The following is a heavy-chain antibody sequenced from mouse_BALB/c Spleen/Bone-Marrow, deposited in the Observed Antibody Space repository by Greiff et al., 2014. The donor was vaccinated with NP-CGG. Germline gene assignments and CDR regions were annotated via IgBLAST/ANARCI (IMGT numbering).Heavy chain of an antibody. Sequence: VQLKQSRAELAKPGASVKLSCTASGFNIKDTYMHWVKQRPEQGLEWIGRIDPANGNTKYDPKFQGKATITADTSSNTAYLQLSSLTSEDTAVYYCAIYYYGSSGFAYWGQGTLVTVSA. CDR2: IDPANGNT. CDR1: GFNIKDTY. CDR3: AIYYYGSSGFAY. J-gene: IGHJ3*01. V-gene: IGHV14-3*02. D-gene: IGHD1-1*01.